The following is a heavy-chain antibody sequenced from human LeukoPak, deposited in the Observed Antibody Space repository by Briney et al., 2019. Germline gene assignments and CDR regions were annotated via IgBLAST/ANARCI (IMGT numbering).Heavy chain of an antibody. CDR1: GYTFAAFW. CDR2: VNPTTGDT. D-gene: IGHD2-8*01. CDR3: STEHKSCTSSTCGDY. Sequence: ASVKVSCKASGYTFAAFWIHWVRQAPGQGLGWMGYVNPTTGDTYYAENFQCRVTMTRDTSINTAYMELSSLRSHDTAVYYCSTEHKSCTSSTCGDYWGQGTLVTVSS. V-gene: IGHV1-2*02. J-gene: IGHJ4*02.